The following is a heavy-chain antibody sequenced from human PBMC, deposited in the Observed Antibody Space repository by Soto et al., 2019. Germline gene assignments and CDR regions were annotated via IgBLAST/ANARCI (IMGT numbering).Heavy chain of an antibody. CDR2: ISQRGSA. V-gene: IGHV4-4*02. Sequence: SETLSLTCDVSGASSSSVYWWSWVRQSPGKGLEWIGEISQRGSANYRPSLKSRVTMSLDTSKNQFSLRLTSMTAADTAVYYCARYSAVSGTYYFDYWGQGTLVTSPQ. CDR3: ARYSAVSGTYYFDY. J-gene: IGHJ4*02. D-gene: IGHD6-13*01. CDR1: GASSSSVYW.